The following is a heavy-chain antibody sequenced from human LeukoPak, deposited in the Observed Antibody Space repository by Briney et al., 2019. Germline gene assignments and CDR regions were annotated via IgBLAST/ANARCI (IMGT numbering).Heavy chain of an antibody. J-gene: IGHJ4*02. Sequence: PGGSLRLSCAASAFTVSDTSMSWVRQAPGRGLEWVSVIYSDGSTYHADSVKGRFTISRDNSKNTLDLQMNSLRDEDTAVYYCARAGGDSATLSYFDYWGQGTLVTVSS. CDR2: IYSDGST. V-gene: IGHV3-53*01. CDR1: AFTVSDTS. D-gene: IGHD2-21*02. CDR3: ARAGGDSATLSYFDY.